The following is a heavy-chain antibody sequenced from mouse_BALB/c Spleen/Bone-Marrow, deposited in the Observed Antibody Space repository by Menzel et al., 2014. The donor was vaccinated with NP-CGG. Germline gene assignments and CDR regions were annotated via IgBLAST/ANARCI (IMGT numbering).Heavy chain of an antibody. Sequence: QVQLKQSGAELVKPGTSVKLSCKASGYTFTSYYIYWVRQRPGQGLKWIGEINPSNGGTNFNEKFKSKATLTVDKSSSTAYMQLSSLTSEDSAVYYCTRLSLLRGYFDYWGQGTTLIVSS. CDR2: INPSNGGT. CDR3: TRLSLLRGYFDY. CDR1: GYTFTSYY. J-gene: IGHJ2*01. V-gene: IGHV1S81*02. D-gene: IGHD1-2*01.